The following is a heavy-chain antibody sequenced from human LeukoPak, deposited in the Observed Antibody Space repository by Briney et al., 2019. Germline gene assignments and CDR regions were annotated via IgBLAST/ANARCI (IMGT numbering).Heavy chain of an antibody. Sequence: SVKVSCKTSGGTFSSSAITWVRQAPGQGLEWMGRIIPVLNITSYAQKFQGRVTITADTSTSTVYMELSSLRSEETAVYYCARNQGLTAPPPYGLDVWGQGTTVIVSS. J-gene: IGHJ6*02. CDR2: IIPVLNIT. CDR1: GGTFSSSA. D-gene: IGHD4/OR15-4a*01. V-gene: IGHV1-69*04. CDR3: ARNQGLTAPPPYGLDV.